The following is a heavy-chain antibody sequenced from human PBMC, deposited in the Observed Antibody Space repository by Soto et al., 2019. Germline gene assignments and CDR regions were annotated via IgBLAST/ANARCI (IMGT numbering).Heavy chain of an antibody. CDR3: VRRVVVVLTAEVPGDY. CDR1: GGSISSSSYY. Sequence: SEPLSLTCTVSGGSISSSSYYWGWIRQPPGKGLEWIGSIYDSGSTYYNTSLKSRVTISVDTSRNQFSLRLTSVTAADTAMYYCVRRVVVVLTAEVPGDYWGQGTLVTVSS. V-gene: IGHV4-39*01. J-gene: IGHJ4*02. CDR2: IYDSGST. D-gene: IGHD2-15*01.